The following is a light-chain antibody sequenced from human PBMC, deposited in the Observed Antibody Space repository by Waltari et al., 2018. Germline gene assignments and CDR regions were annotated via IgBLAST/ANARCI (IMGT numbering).Light chain of an antibody. CDR1: SSDVGSYSY. Sequence: QSALTQPASVSGSPGQSITLSCSGTSSDVGSYSYVSWYQHHPGTAPKLMIFEVSNRPSGVSDRFSGSKSGNTASLTISGLQAEDEADYYCSSFTTTSTWVFGGGTKLTVL. V-gene: IGLV2-14*01. CDR3: SSFTTTSTWV. CDR2: EVS. J-gene: IGLJ3*02.